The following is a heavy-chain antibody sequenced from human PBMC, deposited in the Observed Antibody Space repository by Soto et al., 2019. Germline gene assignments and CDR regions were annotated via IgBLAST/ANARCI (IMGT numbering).Heavy chain of an antibody. CDR3: ARHGITGTKNYYYMDV. Sequence: PSETLSLTCTVSGGSVSSSSYYWGWIRQPPGKGLEWIGSIYYSGSTYYNPSLKSRVTISVDTSKNQFSLKLSSVTAADTAVYYCARHGITGTKNYYYMDVWGKGATVTVSS. D-gene: IGHD1-7*01. CDR2: IYYSGST. CDR1: GGSVSSSSYY. V-gene: IGHV4-39*01. J-gene: IGHJ6*03.